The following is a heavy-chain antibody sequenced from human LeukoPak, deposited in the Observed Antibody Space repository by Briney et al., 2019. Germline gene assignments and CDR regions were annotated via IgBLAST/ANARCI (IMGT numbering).Heavy chain of an antibody. D-gene: IGHD4-23*01. CDR2: IIPIFGTA. Sequence: SVKVSCKASGGTFSSYAISWVRQAPGQGLEWMGGIIPIFGTANYAQKFQGRVTITADESTSTAYMELSSLRSEDTAAYYCARLRLKDYGGNSRNDYWGQGTLVTVSS. CDR3: ARLRLKDYGGNSRNDY. J-gene: IGHJ4*02. CDR1: GGTFSSYA. V-gene: IGHV1-69*01.